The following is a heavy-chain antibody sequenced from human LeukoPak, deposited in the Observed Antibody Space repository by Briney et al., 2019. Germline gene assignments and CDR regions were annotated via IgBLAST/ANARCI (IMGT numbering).Heavy chain of an antibody. V-gene: IGHV3-23*01. D-gene: IGHD2-21*02. J-gene: IGHJ4*02. CDR2: ITGSGGST. CDR3: AKKTSYCGGDCYPYYFDH. Sequence: PGGSLRLSCAASGFAFSSYTMGWVRQAPGKGLEWVSAITGSGGSTYYADSVKGRFTISRDGSKNTLYLQMNSPRAEDTAVYYCAKKTSYCGGDCYPYYFDHWGQGTLVTVSS. CDR1: GFAFSSYT.